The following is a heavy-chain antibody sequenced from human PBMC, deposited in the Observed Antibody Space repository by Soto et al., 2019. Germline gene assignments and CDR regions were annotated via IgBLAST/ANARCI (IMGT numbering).Heavy chain of an antibody. D-gene: IGHD5-18*01. J-gene: IGHJ6*02. CDR2: INSDGSSA. V-gene: IGHV3-74*01. CDR3: ARTGYSYGYYYYYYGMDV. Sequence: GGSLRLSCAASGFTFSSYWMHWVRQAPGKGLVWVSRINSDGSSASYADSVKGRFTISRDNAKNTLYLQMNSLRAEDTAVYYCARTGYSYGYYYYYYGMDVWGQGTTVTVSS. CDR1: GFTFSSYW.